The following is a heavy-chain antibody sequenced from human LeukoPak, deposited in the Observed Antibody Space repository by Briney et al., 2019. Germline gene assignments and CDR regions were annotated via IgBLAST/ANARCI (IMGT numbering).Heavy chain of an antibody. J-gene: IGHJ6*03. D-gene: IGHD1-26*01. V-gene: IGHV3-48*01. CDR3: ARDYVGATSYYYYMDV. CDR1: GFTFSSYS. CDR2: ISSSSSTI. Sequence: PGGSLRLSCAASGFTFSSYSMNWVRQAPGKGLEWVSYISSSSSTIYYADSVKGRFTVSRDNAKNSLYLQMNSLRAEDTAVYYCARDYVGATSYYYYMDVWGKGTTVTVSS.